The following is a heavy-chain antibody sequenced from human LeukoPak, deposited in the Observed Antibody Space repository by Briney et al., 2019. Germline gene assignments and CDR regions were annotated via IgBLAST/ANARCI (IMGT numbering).Heavy chain of an antibody. J-gene: IGHJ4*02. V-gene: IGHV3-21*01. CDR1: GFTFSSYS. D-gene: IGHD4-17*01. CDR3: ARYNDYGDLYFDY. Sequence: GGSLRLSCAASGFTFSSYSMNWVRQAPGKGLEWVSSISSSSSYIYYADSVKGRFTISRDNAKNSLYLQMNSLRAEDTAVYYCARYNDYGDLYFDYWGQGTLVTVSS. CDR2: ISSSSSYI.